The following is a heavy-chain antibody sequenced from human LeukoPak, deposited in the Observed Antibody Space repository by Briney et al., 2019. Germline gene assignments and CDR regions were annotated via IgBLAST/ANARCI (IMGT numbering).Heavy chain of an antibody. D-gene: IGHD5-24*01. CDR3: ARSCRDGYRDFDY. CDR1: GYSFTSYW. CDR2: IYPGDSDT. V-gene: IGHV5-51*01. J-gene: IGHJ4*02. Sequence: NHGESLKISCKGSGYSFTSYWIGWARQMPGKGLEWMGIIYPGDSDTRYSPSFQGQVTISADKSISTAYLQWSSLEASDTAMYYCARSCRDGYRDFDYWGQGTLVTVSS.